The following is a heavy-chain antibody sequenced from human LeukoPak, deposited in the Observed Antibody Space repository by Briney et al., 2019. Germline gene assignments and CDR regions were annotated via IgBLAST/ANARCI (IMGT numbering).Heavy chain of an antibody. D-gene: IGHD3-10*01. CDR3: ARQYYYGSGSSYWFDP. Sequence: PSETLSLTCTVSGGSISSSSYYWGWIRQPPGKGLEWIGSIYYSGSTYYNPSLKSRVTISVDTSKNQFSLKLSSVTAADTAVYYCARQYYYGSGSSYWFDPWGQGTLVTVSS. CDR1: GGSISSSSYY. CDR2: IYYSGST. V-gene: IGHV4-39*01. J-gene: IGHJ5*02.